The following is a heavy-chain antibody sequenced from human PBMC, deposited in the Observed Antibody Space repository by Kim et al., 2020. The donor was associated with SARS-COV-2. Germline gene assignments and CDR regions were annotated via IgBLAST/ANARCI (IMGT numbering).Heavy chain of an antibody. V-gene: IGHV4-34*01. CDR3: ARGRMGIAARPIDY. CDR1: GGSFSGYY. D-gene: IGHD6-6*01. Sequence: SETLSLTCAVYGGSFSGYYWSWIRQPPGKGLEWIGEINHSGSTNYNPSLKSRVTISVDTSKNQFSLKLSSVTAADTAVYYCARGRMGIAARPIDYWGQGTLVTVSS. J-gene: IGHJ4*02. CDR2: INHSGST.